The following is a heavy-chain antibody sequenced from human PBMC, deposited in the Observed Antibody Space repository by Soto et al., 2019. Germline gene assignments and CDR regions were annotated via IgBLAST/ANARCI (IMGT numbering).Heavy chain of an antibody. Sequence: AGSLRLSCAASGFTFSSYSMNWVRQAPGKGLEWVSYITSSTSTIFYADSVKGRFTISRDNAKNSLYLQMNSLRAEDTAVYYCARDGSLLGHYYYYLDVWGKGTTVTVS. CDR1: GFTFSSYS. V-gene: IGHV3-48*01. D-gene: IGHD3-10*01. CDR3: ARDGSLLGHYYYYLDV. J-gene: IGHJ6*03. CDR2: ITSSTSTI.